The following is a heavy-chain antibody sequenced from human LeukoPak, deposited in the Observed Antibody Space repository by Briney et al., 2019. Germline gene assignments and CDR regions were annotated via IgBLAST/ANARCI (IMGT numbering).Heavy chain of an antibody. CDR1: GGTFSSYA. V-gene: IGHV1-46*01. CDR3: ARAYCSSTSCYRAPYFDY. Sequence: ASVKVYCKASGGTFSSYAISWVRQAPGQGLEWMGIINPSGGSTSSAQKFQGRVTMTRDMSTSTVYMELSSLRSEDTAVYYCARAYCSSTSCYRAPYFDYWGQGTLVTVSS. J-gene: IGHJ4*02. CDR2: INPSGGST. D-gene: IGHD2-2*02.